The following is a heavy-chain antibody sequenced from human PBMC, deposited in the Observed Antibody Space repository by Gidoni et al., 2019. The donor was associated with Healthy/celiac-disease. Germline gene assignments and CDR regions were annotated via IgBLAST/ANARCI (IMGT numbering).Heavy chain of an antibody. V-gene: IGHV3-23*01. Sequence: EVQLLESGGGLVQPGGSLRLSCAASGFTFSSYALSWVRQAPGKGLEWVSAISGSGGSTYYADSVKGRFTISRDNSKNTLYLQMNSLRAEDTAVYYCAKDRRDYDFWSGYYNGAEYFQHWGQGTLVTVSS. D-gene: IGHD3-3*01. CDR3: AKDRRDYDFWSGYYNGAEYFQH. CDR2: ISGSGGST. CDR1: GFTFSSYA. J-gene: IGHJ1*01.